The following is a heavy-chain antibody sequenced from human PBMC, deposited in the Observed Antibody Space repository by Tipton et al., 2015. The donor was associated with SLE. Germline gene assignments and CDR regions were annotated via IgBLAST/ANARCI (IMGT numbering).Heavy chain of an antibody. CDR2: INHSGST. Sequence: TLSLTCAVYGGSFSGYYWSWIRQPPGKGLEWIGEINHSGSTNYNPSLKSRVTISVDTSKNQFSLKLSSVTAADTAVYYCARGKDCSSTSCPYYYYGMDVWGQGTTVTVSS. D-gene: IGHD2-2*01. V-gene: IGHV4-34*01. CDR1: GGSFSGYY. CDR3: ARGKDCSSTSCPYYYYGMDV. J-gene: IGHJ6*02.